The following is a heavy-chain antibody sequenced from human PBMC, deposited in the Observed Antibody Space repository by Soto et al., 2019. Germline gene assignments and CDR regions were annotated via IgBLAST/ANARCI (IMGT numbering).Heavy chain of an antibody. CDR3: ARGRVVRGVTTSVPHDF. CDR2: INADGTST. D-gene: IGHD3-10*01. CDR1: GFTFSNSW. J-gene: IGHJ4*02. V-gene: IGHV3-74*01. Sequence: GGSLRLSCAASGFTFSNSWMHWVRQVSGKGLEWVSRINADGTSTSYADSVKGRFTISRDNAKNTLYLHVNSLRAEDTAVYYCARGRVVRGVTTSVPHDFWGQGTLVTVSS.